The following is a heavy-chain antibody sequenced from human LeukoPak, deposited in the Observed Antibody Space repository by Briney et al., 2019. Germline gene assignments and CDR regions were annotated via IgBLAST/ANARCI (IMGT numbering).Heavy chain of an antibody. CDR3: ARPGYSYGPYYFDY. CDR2: IYYGGST. D-gene: IGHD5-18*01. Sequence: SETLSLTCTVSGGSFSNSAYYWGWIRQPPGKGLEWIGSIYYGGSTYYNPSLKSRVTISVDTSKNQFSLELSSVTAADTAVYYCARPGYSYGPYYFDYWGQGTLVTVSS. J-gene: IGHJ4*02. V-gene: IGHV4-39*01. CDR1: GGSFSNSAYY.